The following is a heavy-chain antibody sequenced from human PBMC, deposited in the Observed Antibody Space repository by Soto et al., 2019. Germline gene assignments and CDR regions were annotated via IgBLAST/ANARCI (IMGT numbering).Heavy chain of an antibody. Sequence: GSLRLSCEASGFIFPNFWMHWVRQVPGKGLVWVSRIDTSGSSTSYADSVKGRFTISRDNAKNTVSLQMNSLRAEDTGVYYCAKDSWYFDLWSQGSLVTVSS. CDR1: GFIFPNFW. V-gene: IGHV3-74*01. D-gene: IGHD6-13*01. CDR3: AKDSWYFDL. CDR2: IDTSGSST. J-gene: IGHJ4*02.